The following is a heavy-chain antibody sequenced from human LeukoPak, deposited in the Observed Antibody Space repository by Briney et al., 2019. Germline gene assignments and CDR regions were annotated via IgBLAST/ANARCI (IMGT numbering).Heavy chain of an antibody. CDR2: ISAYNGNT. D-gene: IGHD4/OR15-4a*01. Sequence: ASVKVSCKASGYTFTSYGISWVRQAPGQGLEWMGWISAYNGNTNYAQKLQGRVAMTTDTSPSPACMDLRSLRSDDTAVYYCARSRDYNWFDPWGQGTLVTVSS. CDR3: ARSRDYNWFDP. CDR1: GYTFTSYG. V-gene: IGHV1-18*01. J-gene: IGHJ5*02.